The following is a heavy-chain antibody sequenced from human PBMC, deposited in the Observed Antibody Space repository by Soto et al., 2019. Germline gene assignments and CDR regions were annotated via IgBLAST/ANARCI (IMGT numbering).Heavy chain of an antibody. V-gene: IGHV4-34*01. CDR3: ARRILVASKNWFHT. J-gene: IGHJ5*02. Sequence: WETLSLTCAFYVVSLSTYYWTCIRQPPGKGLEWIGEIDQTGSTNYSPSLKSRLTISIDTSKNQFSLELSSVTAADTAVYYCARRILVASKNWFHTWGQRTVVTVSS. CDR2: IDQTGST. CDR1: VVSLSTYY. D-gene: IGHD2-15*01.